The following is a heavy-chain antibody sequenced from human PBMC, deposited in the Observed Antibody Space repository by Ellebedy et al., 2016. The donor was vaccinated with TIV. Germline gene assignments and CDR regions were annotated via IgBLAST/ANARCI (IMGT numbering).Heavy chain of an antibody. D-gene: IGHD1-1*01. Sequence: ASVKVSCXTSGYTFTSYGITWVRQAPGQGLEWMGWISAYNGHTNYAQKVQDRVTMTRNTSISTAYMELSSLRSEDTAVYYCARSHWNLLGMDVWGQGTTVTVSS. CDR1: GYTFTSYG. J-gene: IGHJ6*02. CDR2: ISAYNGHT. V-gene: IGHV1-18*04. CDR3: ARSHWNLLGMDV.